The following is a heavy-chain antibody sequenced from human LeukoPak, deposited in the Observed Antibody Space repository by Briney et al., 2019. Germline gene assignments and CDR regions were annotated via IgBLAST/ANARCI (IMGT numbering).Heavy chain of an antibody. V-gene: IGHV4-39*07. CDR3: TKSNGYGLIDI. Sequence: SETLSLTCTVSSGSISTSNYYWVWVRQPPGKALVWIGNIFYSGSTYYSPSLKSRVTISLATSSNQSSLKLNSVTAADTAVYYCTKSNGYGLIDIWGRGTMVTVSS. CDR1: SGSISTSNYY. CDR2: IFYSGST. D-gene: IGHD3-22*01. J-gene: IGHJ3*02.